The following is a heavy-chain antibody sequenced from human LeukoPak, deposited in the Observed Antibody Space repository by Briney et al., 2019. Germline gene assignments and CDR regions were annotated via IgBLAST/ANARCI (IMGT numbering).Heavy chain of an antibody. CDR3: ARDDYYDSSGLDY. J-gene: IGHJ4*02. Sequence: PGGSLRLSCAASGLTVSRHYMTWVRQAPGKGLEWLSVISTGGSTNYADSVKGRFTISRDNSKNMLYLQINSLRAEDTAVYYCARDDYYDSSGLDYWGQGTLVTVSS. V-gene: IGHV3-53*01. D-gene: IGHD3-22*01. CDR2: ISTGGST. CDR1: GLTVSRHY.